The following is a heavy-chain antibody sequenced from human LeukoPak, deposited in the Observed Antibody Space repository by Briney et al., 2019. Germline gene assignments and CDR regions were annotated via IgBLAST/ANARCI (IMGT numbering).Heavy chain of an antibody. Sequence: SETLSLTCTVPGGSISSYYWSWIRQPPGKELEWIGDIYYSGSTNYKYSLKSRVTISVDTSKNQFSLKLSSVTAADTAVYYCAREKLYFAPPMGFDYWGQGTLVTVSS. D-gene: IGHD3-9*01. J-gene: IGHJ4*02. CDR1: GGSISSYY. CDR2: IYYSGST. V-gene: IGHV4-59*01. CDR3: AREKLYFAPPMGFDY.